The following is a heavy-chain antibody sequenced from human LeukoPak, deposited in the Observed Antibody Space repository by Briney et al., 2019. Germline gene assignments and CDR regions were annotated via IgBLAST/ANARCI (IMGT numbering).Heavy chain of an antibody. CDR1: GGSFSGYY. Sequence: SETLSLTCAVYGGSFSGYYWSWLRQPPGKGLEWIGEINHSGSTNCNPSLKSRVTISVDTSKNQFSLKLSSVTAADTAVYYCAADYYDSSGLDYWGRGTLVTVSS. J-gene: IGHJ4*02. V-gene: IGHV4-34*01. D-gene: IGHD3-22*01. CDR2: INHSGST. CDR3: AADYYDSSGLDY.